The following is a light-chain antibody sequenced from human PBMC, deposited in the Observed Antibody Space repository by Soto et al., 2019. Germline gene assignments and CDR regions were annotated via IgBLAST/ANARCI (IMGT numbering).Light chain of an antibody. CDR1: QSISSA. CDR3: QQYNSYSEE. CDR2: KAS. J-gene: IGKJ1*01. Sequence: DIQMTQSPSTLSASVGDRVTITCRASQSISSALAWYQQKPGAAPKLLIYKASSLKSGVPSRFSGSGPGNEFTLTMSSRQPDDFATYYCQQYNSYSEEFGQGTKVDIK. V-gene: IGKV1-5*03.